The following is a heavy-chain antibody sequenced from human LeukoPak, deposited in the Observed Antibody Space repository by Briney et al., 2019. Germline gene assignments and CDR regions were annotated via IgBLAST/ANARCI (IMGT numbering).Heavy chain of an antibody. CDR2: ISGSGGST. J-gene: IGHJ4*02. V-gene: IGHV3-23*01. Sequence: GGSLRLSCAASGFTFSSYAMSWVRQAPGKGLEWVSAISGSGGSTNYADSVKGRFTISRDNSKNTLYLQMNSLRVEDTAVYYCAKGWDVDTAIDYWGQGTLVTVSS. CDR3: AKGWDVDTAIDY. D-gene: IGHD5-18*01. CDR1: GFTFSSYA.